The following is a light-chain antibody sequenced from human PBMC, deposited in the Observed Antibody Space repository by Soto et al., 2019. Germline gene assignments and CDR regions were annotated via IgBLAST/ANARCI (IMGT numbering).Light chain of an antibody. V-gene: IGKV1-8*01. Sequence: AIRMTQSPSSFSASTGDRVTITCRASQGISSYLAWYQQKPGKAPKLLIYAASTLQSGVPSRFSGTGSGTDFTLTIRCLQSEDFATYYCHQYYSYPLITFGQGTRLES. CDR2: AAS. CDR1: QGISSY. J-gene: IGKJ5*01. CDR3: HQYYSYPLIT.